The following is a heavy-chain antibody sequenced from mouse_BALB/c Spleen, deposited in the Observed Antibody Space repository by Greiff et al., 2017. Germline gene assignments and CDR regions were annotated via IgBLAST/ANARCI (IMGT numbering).Heavy chain of an antibody. CDR2: IDPENGNT. V-gene: IGHV14-1*02. J-gene: IGHJ4*01. CDR3: ATSGMDY. D-gene: IGHD1-3*01. CDR1: GFNIKDYY. Sequence: VQLQQSGAELVRPGALVKLSCKASGFNIKDYYMHWVKQRPEQGLEWIGWIDPENGNTIYAPKFQGKASITADTSSNTAYLQLSSLTSEDTAVYYCATSGMDYWGQGTSVTVSS.